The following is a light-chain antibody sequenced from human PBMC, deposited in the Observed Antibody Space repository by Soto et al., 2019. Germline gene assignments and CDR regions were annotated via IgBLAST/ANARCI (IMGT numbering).Light chain of an antibody. CDR3: QQYNNWPPIT. V-gene: IGKV3-15*01. CDR2: GAS. CDR1: QSVSSN. J-gene: IGKJ5*01. Sequence: EIVLTQSPGTLSLSPGARATLSCRASQSVSSNLAWYQQKPGQAPRLLIYGASTRATGIPARFSGSGSGTEFTLTVSGLQSEDFAVYYCQQYNNWPPITFGQGTRLEIK.